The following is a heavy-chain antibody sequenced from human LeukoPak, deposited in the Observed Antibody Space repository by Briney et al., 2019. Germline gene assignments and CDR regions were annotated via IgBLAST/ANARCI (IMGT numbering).Heavy chain of an antibody. Sequence: SETLSLTCTVSGGSISSSSYYWGWIRQPPGKGLEWIGSIYYSGSTYYNPSLKSRVTISVDTSKNQYSLKLSSVTAADTAVYYCARQRIAAAGTDYWGQGTLVTVSS. J-gene: IGHJ4*02. V-gene: IGHV4-39*07. CDR3: ARQRIAAAGTDY. CDR2: IYYSGST. CDR1: GGSISSSSYY. D-gene: IGHD6-13*01.